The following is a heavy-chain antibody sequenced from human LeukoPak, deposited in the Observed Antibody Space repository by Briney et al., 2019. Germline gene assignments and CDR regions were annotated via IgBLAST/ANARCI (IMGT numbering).Heavy chain of an antibody. CDR3: AKIAGSSASCPRCWFDP. V-gene: IGHV3-30*02. D-gene: IGHD2-2*01. CDR1: GFTFSSYG. CDR2: MRFDGGNK. J-gene: IGHJ5*02. Sequence: GGSLRLSCVGSGFTFSSYGMLWIRQAPGKGLEWVAFMRFDGGNKYYADSVKGRFNISRGNSKNTLYLQMNSLRGEDTAVYHCAKIAGSSASCPRCWFDPWGQGTLVTVSS.